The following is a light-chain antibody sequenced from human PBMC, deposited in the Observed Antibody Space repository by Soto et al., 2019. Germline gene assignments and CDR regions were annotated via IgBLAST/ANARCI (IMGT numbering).Light chain of an antibody. V-gene: IGKV4-1*01. J-gene: IGKJ3*01. CDR1: QSVLYSSNNKNY. Sequence: DIVMTQSPDSLAVSLGERPTINCKSSQSVLYSSNNKNYLAWYQQKPGQPPKLLIYWASTRESGVPDRFGGGRSGTADTVTFSCLQAEEVEDYDCQQYYSHPLTFGPGTVVSIK. CDR3: QQYYSHPLT. CDR2: WAS.